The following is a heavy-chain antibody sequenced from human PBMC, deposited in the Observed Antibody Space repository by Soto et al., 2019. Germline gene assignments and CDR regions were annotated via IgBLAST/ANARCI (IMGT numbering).Heavy chain of an antibody. CDR3: ARGGGSDSFDY. CDR2: INHLETT. CDR1: GASITFGGYS. Sequence: KPSETLSLTCTVSGASITFGGYSWSWIRQTPGKGLGWIGYINHLETTFYNPSFESRLTLSIDRAKNQFSLKLHSMSAADRAVYFCARGGGSDSFDYWGQGILVTVSS. J-gene: IGHJ4*02. V-gene: IGHV4-30-2*01. D-gene: IGHD1-26*01.